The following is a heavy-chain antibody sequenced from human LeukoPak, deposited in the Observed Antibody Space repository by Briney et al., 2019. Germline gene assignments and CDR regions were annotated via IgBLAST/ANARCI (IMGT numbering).Heavy chain of an antibody. V-gene: IGHV3-30*03. CDR3: ARANDNYYYYYMDV. CDR2: ISYRGSNK. D-gene: IGHD3-9*01. J-gene: IGHJ6*03. Sequence: GGSLRLSCTASGFTFSNFGMHWVRQAPGKGLEWVALISYRGSNKYYADSVKGRFTISRDNSKNTLYLQMNSLRTEDTAVYYCARANDNYYYYYMDVWGKGTTVTISS. CDR1: GFTFSNFG.